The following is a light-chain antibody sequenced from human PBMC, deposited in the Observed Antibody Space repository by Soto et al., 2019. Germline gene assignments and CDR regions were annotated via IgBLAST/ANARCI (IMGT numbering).Light chain of an antibody. CDR2: GAS. V-gene: IGKV3-20*01. J-gene: IGKJ4*01. CDR3: QQYGSSPLT. Sequence: EIVFTQYPGTLSLSPGERATLSCRASQSVSSSFLAWYQQKPGQAPRLLIYGASNRATGIPDRFSGSGSGTDFTLTISRLEPEDFAVYYCQQYGSSPLTFGGGTKVDIK. CDR1: QSVSSSF.